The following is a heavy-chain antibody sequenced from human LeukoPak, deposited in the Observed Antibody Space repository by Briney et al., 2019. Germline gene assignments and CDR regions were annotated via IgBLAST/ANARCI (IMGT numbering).Heavy chain of an antibody. CDR1: GYTFTGYY. CDR3: ARKVYYYDSSGYYRH. D-gene: IGHD3-22*01. Sequence: ASVKVSCKASGYTFTGYYMHWVRQAPGQGLEWMGWINPNSGGTNYAQKFQGRVTMTRDTSISTAYMELSRLRSDDTAVYYCARKVYYYDSSGYYRHWGQGTLVTVSS. J-gene: IGHJ4*02. V-gene: IGHV1-2*02. CDR2: INPNSGGT.